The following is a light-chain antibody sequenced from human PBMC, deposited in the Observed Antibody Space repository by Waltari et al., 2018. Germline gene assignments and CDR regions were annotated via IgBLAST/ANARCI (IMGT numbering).Light chain of an antibody. CDR2: EVT. CDR3: SSYTSIKTPYVV. Sequence: QSALTQPASVSGSPGQSITISCTGTTRDVGRYNYVPLYQCHPGKAPELIIYEVTNRPSGVSDRFSGSKSGNTASLSISGLQPEDEADYYCSSYTSIKTPYVVFGGGTKVTVL. V-gene: IGLV2-14*01. CDR1: TRDVGRYNY. J-gene: IGLJ2*01.